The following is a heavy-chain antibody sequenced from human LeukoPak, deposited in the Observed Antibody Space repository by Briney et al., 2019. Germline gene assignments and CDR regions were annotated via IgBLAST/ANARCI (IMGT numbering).Heavy chain of an antibody. D-gene: IGHD5/OR15-5a*01. CDR1: GFTFSSHA. V-gene: IGHV3-23*01. J-gene: IGHJ2*01. Sequence: SGGSLRLSCAASGFTFSSHAMSWVRQAPGKGLEWVSTISGSGDSTFYADSVKGRFTISRDNSKNTLYLQMNSLRAEDTALYYCGKCLDRYWYFDLWGRGTLVTVSS. CDR3: GKCLDRYWYFDL. CDR2: ISGSGDST.